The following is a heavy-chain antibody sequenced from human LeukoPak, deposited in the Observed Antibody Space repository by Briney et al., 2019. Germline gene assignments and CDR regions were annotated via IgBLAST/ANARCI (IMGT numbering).Heavy chain of an antibody. Sequence: GSLRLSCAAPGFTFSSYWMSWVRQAPGKGLEWIGRIYTSGSTNYNPSLKSRVTMSVDTSKNQFSLKLSSVTAADTAVYYCARVVSWFGIYYFDYWGQGTLVTVSS. J-gene: IGHJ4*02. CDR3: ARVVSWFGIYYFDY. CDR1: GFTFSSYW. V-gene: IGHV4-59*10. CDR2: IYTSGST. D-gene: IGHD3-10*01.